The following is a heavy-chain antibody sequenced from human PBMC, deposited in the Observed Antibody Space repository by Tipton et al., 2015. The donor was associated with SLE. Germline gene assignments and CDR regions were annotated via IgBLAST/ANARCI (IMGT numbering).Heavy chain of an antibody. CDR3: TRAEFSSNWYMYWHFDL. J-gene: IGHJ2*01. CDR1: GASISSGGYY. D-gene: IGHD6-13*01. Sequence: TLSLTCTVSGASISSGGYYWSWIRQHPGEGLEWIGFISYDGRTKYNPSLKSRVTISLDTSGNQFSLNLSSVTASDTAVYFCTRAEFSSNWYMYWHFDLWGRGTLVTVSS. V-gene: IGHV4-31*03. CDR2: ISYDGRT.